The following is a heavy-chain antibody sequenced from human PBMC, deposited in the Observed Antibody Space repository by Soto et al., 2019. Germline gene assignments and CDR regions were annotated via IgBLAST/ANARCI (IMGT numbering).Heavy chain of an antibody. V-gene: IGHV3-48*02. D-gene: IGHD2-15*01. CDR2: ISPSSSTI. CDR3: ASIGYCSGGSCYGEPHFDY. CDR1: GFTFSSYS. Sequence: GGSLRLSCAASGFTFSSYSMNWVRQAPGKGLEWVSYISPSSSTIYYADSVKGRFTISRDNSKNTLYLQMNSLRDEDTAVYYCASIGYCSGGSCYGEPHFDYWGQGTLVTVSS. J-gene: IGHJ4*02.